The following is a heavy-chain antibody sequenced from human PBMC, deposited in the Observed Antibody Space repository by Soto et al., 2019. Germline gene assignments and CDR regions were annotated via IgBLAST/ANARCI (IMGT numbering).Heavy chain of an antibody. J-gene: IGHJ5*02. CDR2: ISGSCGST. D-gene: IGHD3-10*01. V-gene: IGHV3-23*01. CDR1: GFTFSSYA. CDR3: AKDQTYYGSGRNWFDP. Sequence: EVQLLESGGGLVQPGGSLRLSCAASGFTFSSYAMSWVRQAPGKGLEWVSAISGSCGSTYYADSVKGRFTISRDNSKNTMYLQMNSLRAYDTAVYYCAKDQTYYGSGRNWFDPWGQGTLVNVSS.